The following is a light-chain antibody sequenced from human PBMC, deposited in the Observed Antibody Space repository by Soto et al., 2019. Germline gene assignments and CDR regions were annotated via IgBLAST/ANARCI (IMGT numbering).Light chain of an antibody. Sequence: QSALTQPASVSGSPGQSITISCTGVSSDVGGYKYVSWYQQHPGKAPKVMIYEISKRPSGVSDRFSGSKSGKTASLTISGLQVEDEADYYCSSYTSSNKVFGGGTKVTVL. CDR3: SSYTSSNKV. CDR2: EIS. CDR1: SSDVGGYKY. J-gene: IGLJ2*01. V-gene: IGLV2-14*01.